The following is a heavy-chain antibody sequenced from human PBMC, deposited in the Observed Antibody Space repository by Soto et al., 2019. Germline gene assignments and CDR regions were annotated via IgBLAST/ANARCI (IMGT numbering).Heavy chain of an antibody. CDR2: IWSDGSSK. D-gene: IGHD6-13*01. Sequence: GGSLRLSCAASGFAFGNYGIHWVRQAPGKGLEWVAVIWSDGSSKYYADSVKGRFTISRDNSKNTLYLQMNSLRAEDTAVYYCAKVGPYSSSWYGNGEDYYYGMDVWGQGTTVTVSS. CDR3: AKVGPYSSSWYGNGEDYYYGMDV. J-gene: IGHJ6*02. V-gene: IGHV3-30*02. CDR1: GFAFGNYG.